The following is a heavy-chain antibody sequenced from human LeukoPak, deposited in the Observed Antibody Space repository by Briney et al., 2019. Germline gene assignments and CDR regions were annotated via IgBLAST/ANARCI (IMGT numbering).Heavy chain of an antibody. D-gene: IGHD3-10*01. CDR1: GYTFTSYG. V-gene: IGHV1-18*01. CDR2: ISAYNGNT. CDR3: ARAVPITMVRGVIIGGLAETDY. J-gene: IGHJ4*02. Sequence: ASVTVSCKASGYTFTSYGIRWVRQAPGQGREWMGWISAYNGNTNYAQKLQGRVTMTTDTSTSTAYMELRSLRSDDTAVYYCARAVPITMVRGVIIGGLAETDYWGQGTLVTVSS.